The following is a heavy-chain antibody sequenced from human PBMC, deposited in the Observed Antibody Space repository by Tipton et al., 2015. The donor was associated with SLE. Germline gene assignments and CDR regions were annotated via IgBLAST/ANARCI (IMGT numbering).Heavy chain of an antibody. D-gene: IGHD4-23*01. J-gene: IGHJ4*02. CDR3: VRGGKGLDS. Sequence: SLRLSCAASGFTFSDYNMIWVRQAPGKGLESVSYITSGSSTVHYADSVEGRFTISRDNAKNSLYLQMNSLRVEDTAVYYCVRGGKGLDSWGQGILVTVSS. CDR1: GFTFSDYN. CDR2: ITSGSSTV. V-gene: IGHV3-48*01.